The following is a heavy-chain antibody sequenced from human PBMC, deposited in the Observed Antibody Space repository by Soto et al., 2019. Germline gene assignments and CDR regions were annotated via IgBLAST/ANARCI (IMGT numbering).Heavy chain of an antibody. CDR2: IIPILGTA. CDR1: GGTFSSYA. D-gene: IGHD2-2*01. J-gene: IGHJ6*02. Sequence: SVKVSCKASGGTFSSYAISWVRLAPGQGLEWMGGIIPILGTAKYAQKFQGRVTITADKSTSTAYMELSSLRSEDTAVYYCARDIIRHCRSTSCYYYYGMDVWGQGTTVTVSS. V-gene: IGHV1-69*06. CDR3: ARDIIRHCRSTSCYYYYGMDV.